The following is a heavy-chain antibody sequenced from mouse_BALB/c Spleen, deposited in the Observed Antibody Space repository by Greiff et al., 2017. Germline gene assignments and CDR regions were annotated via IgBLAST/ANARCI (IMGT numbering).Heavy chain of an antibody. D-gene: IGHD2-14*01. CDR1: GYSFTGYY. J-gene: IGHJ2*01. Sequence: EVKLMESGPELVKPGASVKISCKASGYSFTGYYMHWVKQSHVKSLEWIGRINPYNGATSYNQNFKDKASLTVDKSSSTAYMELHSLTSEDSAVYYCAEGRYDGTRFDYWGQGTTLTVSS. V-gene: IGHV1-31*01. CDR2: INPYNGAT. CDR3: AEGRYDGTRFDY.